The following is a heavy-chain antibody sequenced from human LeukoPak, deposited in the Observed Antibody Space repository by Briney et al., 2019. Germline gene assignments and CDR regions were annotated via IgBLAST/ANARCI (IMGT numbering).Heavy chain of an antibody. J-gene: IGHJ4*02. Sequence: ASVKVSCKASGYTFTSYGISWVRQASGQGLEWMGWISAYNGNTNYAQKLQGRVTMTTDTSTSTAYMELRSLRSDDTAVYYCARGRWSPRYCSSTSCYRPDFDYWGQGTLVTVSS. D-gene: IGHD2-2*01. CDR2: ISAYNGNT. CDR1: GYTFTSYG. CDR3: ARGRWSPRYCSSTSCYRPDFDY. V-gene: IGHV1-18*01.